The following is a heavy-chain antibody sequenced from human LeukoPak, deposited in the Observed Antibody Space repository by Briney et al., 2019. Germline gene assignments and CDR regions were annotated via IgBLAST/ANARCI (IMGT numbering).Heavy chain of an antibody. V-gene: IGHV4-4*02. CDR1: GDSITSGNW. J-gene: IGHJ4*02. CDR2: IFHSGST. Sequence: SGTLSLTCAVSGDSITSGNWWSWVRQPPGRGLEWIGEIFHSGSTNYNPSLKSRVSISVDKSKNHFSLKLNSVTPEDTAVYYCARGRKYTSGYRVTELGSGYSDYWGQGTLVTVSS. CDR3: ARGRKYTSGYRVTELGSGYSDY. D-gene: IGHD5-18*01.